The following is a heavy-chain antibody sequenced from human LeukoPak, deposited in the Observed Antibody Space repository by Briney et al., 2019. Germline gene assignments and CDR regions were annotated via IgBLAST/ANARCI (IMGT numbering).Heavy chain of an antibody. J-gene: IGHJ4*02. Sequence: PGRSLRLSCAASGFTFSSYGMHWVRQAPGKGLEWVAVLSYDGSNKYYADSVKGRFTISRDNFKNTLYLQMNSLRAEDTAVYYCAKDVRRYYDSSGPLDYWGQGTLVTVSS. CDR3: AKDVRRYYDSSGPLDY. V-gene: IGHV3-30*18. D-gene: IGHD3-22*01. CDR2: LSYDGSNK. CDR1: GFTFSSYG.